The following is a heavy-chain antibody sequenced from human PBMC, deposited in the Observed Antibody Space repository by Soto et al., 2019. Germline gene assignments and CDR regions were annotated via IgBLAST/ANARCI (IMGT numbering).Heavy chain of an antibody. CDR3: ARDLTISSTDGPLDP. D-gene: IGHD1-1*01. J-gene: IGHJ5*02. Sequence: SETLSLTCTVSGGSMSRYYWTWIRQPPGKGLEWIGNIHYTGSTNYNPSPKSRVTILLGTSTSQFSLKVSSVTAADTAVYYCARDLTISSTDGPLDPWGHGTLVTVSS. CDR2: IHYTGST. CDR1: GGSMSRYY. V-gene: IGHV4-59*01.